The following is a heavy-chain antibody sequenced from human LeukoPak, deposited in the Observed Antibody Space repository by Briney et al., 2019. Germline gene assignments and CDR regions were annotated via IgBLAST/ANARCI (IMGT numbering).Heavy chain of an antibody. V-gene: IGHV4-61*01. CDR2: IYYSGST. Sequence: SETLSLTCTVSGGSVSSGSYYWSWIRQPPGKGLEWIGYIYYSGSTNYNPSLKSQVTISVDTSKNQFSLKLSSVTAADTAVYYCARGGIAVAGYFDYWGQGTLVTVSS. CDR3: ARGGIAVAGYFDY. CDR1: GGSVSSGSYY. J-gene: IGHJ4*02. D-gene: IGHD6-19*01.